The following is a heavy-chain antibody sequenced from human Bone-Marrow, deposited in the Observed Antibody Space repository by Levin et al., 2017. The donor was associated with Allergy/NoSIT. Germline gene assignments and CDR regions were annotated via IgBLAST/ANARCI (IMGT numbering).Heavy chain of an antibody. J-gene: IGHJ6*02. CDR2: SIPFSAPP. Sequence: WASVKVSCTASGGTFNNYNISWVRQAPGQGLEWMGGSIPFSAPPRYAQKFQGRVTITADKSTSTAYLELNSLTSEDTGVYYCATIPRGSPPLFYSDDMDVWGQGTTVSVSS. CDR1: GGTFNNYN. D-gene: IGHD1-26*01. V-gene: IGHV1-69*06. CDR3: ATIPRGSPPLFYSDDMDV.